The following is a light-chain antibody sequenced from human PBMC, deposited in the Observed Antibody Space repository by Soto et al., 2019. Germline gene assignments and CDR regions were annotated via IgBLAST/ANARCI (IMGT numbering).Light chain of an antibody. CDR2: PAS. J-gene: IGKJ1*01. Sequence: EIVLSQSPATLSSFAGDRVTLSCRASQYINTLLAWYQHKPGQAPRLLIYPASTRAAGIPARFSASGTGTDFTLTISSVQPEDFAVYYCHQRQSWPRTFGQGTKVDIK. CDR1: QYINTL. CDR3: HQRQSWPRT. V-gene: IGKV3-11*01.